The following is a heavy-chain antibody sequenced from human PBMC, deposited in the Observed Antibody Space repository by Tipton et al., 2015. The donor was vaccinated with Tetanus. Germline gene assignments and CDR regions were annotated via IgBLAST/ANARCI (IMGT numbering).Heavy chain of an antibody. V-gene: IGHV4-59*12. CDR2: INYSGNT. D-gene: IGHD2-15*01. CDR3: ARVFGQLLRVVVFDY. CDR1: GASIRGYY. Sequence: TLSLTCSVSGASIRGYYWSWIRQPPGKALEFIGYINYSGNTRNNPSLRSRVTTSVDMSKNQFSLRLTSVTAADTAVYYCARVFGQLLRVVVFDYWGQGMMVTVSS. J-gene: IGHJ4*02.